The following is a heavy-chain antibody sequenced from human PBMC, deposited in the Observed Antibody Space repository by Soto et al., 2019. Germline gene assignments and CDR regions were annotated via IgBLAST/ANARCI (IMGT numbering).Heavy chain of an antibody. CDR3: STKRTFHFEI. CDR2: LSYDGSTN. D-gene: IGHD1-1*01. CDR1: GFTFNKYD. J-gene: IGHJ4*02. Sequence: QVQLVESGRGVVQPGRSLRLSCAASGFTFNKYDMHWVRQAPGKGLEWVAVLSYDGSTNHYADSLMGRFTISRDNSKSTLFLQMNGLRAEDTAVYYCSTKRTFHFEIWGQGTPVTVS. V-gene: IGHV3-30*03.